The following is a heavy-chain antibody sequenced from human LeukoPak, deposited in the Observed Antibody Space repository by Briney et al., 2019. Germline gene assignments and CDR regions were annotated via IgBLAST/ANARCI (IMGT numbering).Heavy chain of an antibody. CDR1: GYTFTSYA. D-gene: IGHD2-2*01. V-gene: IGHV7-4-1*02. J-gene: IGHJ4*02. CDR3: ARGSRVVVPAARGLIGY. Sequence: ASVKVSCKASGYTFTSYAMNWVRQAPGQGLEWMGWINTNTGNPTYAQGFTGRFVFSLDTSVSTAYLQISSLKAEDTAVYYCARGSRVVVPAARGLIGYWGQGTLVTVSS. CDR2: INTNTGNP.